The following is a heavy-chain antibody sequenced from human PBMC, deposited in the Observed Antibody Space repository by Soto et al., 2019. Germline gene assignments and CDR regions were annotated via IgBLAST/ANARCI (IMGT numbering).Heavy chain of an antibody. CDR2: IYYSGST. CDR3: ARAVGQSKYCSSTSCYWDDWFDP. V-gene: IGHV4-31*03. J-gene: IGHJ5*02. Sequence: QVQLQESGPGLVKPSQTLSLTCTVSGGSTSSGGYYWSWIRQHPGKGLEWIGYIYYSGSTYYNPSLKSRVTISVDTSKNQFSLKLSSVTAADTAVYYCARAVGQSKYCSSTSCYWDDWFDPWGQGTLVTVSS. D-gene: IGHD2-2*01. CDR1: GGSTSSGGYY.